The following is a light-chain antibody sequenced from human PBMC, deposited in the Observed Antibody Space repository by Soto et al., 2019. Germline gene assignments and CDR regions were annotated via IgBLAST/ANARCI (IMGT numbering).Light chain of an antibody. J-gene: IGLJ2*01. CDR1: SSDVGGFLY. CDR2: AVS. CDR3: SSYSSSSTLVV. Sequence: QSALTQPASVSGSPGQSITISCTGTSSDVGGFLYVSWFQQHPGKAPKLMIYAVSNRPSGISNRFSGSKSGNTASLTISGLHAEDDADYYCSSYSSSSTLVVFGGGTKLTVL. V-gene: IGLV2-14*01.